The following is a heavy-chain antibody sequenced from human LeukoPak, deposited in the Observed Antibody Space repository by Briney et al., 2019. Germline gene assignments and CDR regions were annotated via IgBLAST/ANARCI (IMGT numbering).Heavy chain of an antibody. CDR2: ISSSSSTI. Sequence: GGSLRLSCAASGFTFSSYSMNWVRQAPGKGLEWVSYISSSSSTIYYADSVKGRFTISRDNAKNSLYLQINGLRAEDTAVYYCARDSGSYSSFVYWGQGTLVTVSS. J-gene: IGHJ4*02. V-gene: IGHV3-48*04. CDR1: GFTFSSYS. CDR3: ARDSGSYSSFVY. D-gene: IGHD1-26*01.